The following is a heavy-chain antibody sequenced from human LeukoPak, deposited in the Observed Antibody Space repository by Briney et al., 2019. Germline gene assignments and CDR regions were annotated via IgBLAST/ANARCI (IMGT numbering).Heavy chain of an antibody. CDR3: ARDSSGFQDAFDI. Sequence: TSETLSLTCTVSGGSISSGGYYWSWIRQHPGKGLEWIGYIYYSGSTYYNPSLKSRVTISVDTSKNQFSLKLSSVTAADTAVYYCARDSSGFQDAFDIWGQGTMVTVSS. CDR2: IYYSGST. V-gene: IGHV4-31*03. D-gene: IGHD3-22*01. CDR1: GGSISSGGYY. J-gene: IGHJ3*02.